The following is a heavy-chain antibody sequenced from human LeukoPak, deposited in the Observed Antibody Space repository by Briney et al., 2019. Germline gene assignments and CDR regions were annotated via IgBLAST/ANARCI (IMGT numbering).Heavy chain of an antibody. J-gene: IGHJ6*03. CDR1: GFTFGNAS. D-gene: IGHD6-6*01. Sequence: GGSLRLSCAASGFTFGNASMSWVRQAPGKGLEWVGRIKSRANGGTTDYAAPVKGRFTISRDDSKNTLYLQMNSLKTEDTAVYYCTTEGGSSSGLELLYYYYYMDVWGKGTTVTVSS. CDR3: TTEGGSSSGLELLYYYYYMDV. CDR2: IKSRANGGTT. V-gene: IGHV3-15*01.